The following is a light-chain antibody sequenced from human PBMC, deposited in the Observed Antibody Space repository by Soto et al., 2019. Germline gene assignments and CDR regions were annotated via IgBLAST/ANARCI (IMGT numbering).Light chain of an antibody. CDR1: QSVSSSF. J-gene: IGKJ5*01. CDR3: QQRLNWPPIT. Sequence: EIVLTQSPGTLSLSPGERATLSGMASQSVSSSFLAWYQQTPGQAPRLLIYDASNRATGIPARFSGSGSGTDLTLTISSLEPEDFAVYYCQQRLNWPPITFGQGTRLEIK. V-gene: IGKV3-11*01. CDR2: DAS.